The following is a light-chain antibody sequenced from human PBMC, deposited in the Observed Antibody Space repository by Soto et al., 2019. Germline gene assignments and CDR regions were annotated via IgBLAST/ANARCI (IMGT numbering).Light chain of an antibody. CDR1: SNDVGDYDY. CDR2: DVN. V-gene: IGLV2-11*01. J-gene: IGLJ1*01. CDR3: CSYAGGYTFV. Sequence: QSVLTQPPSASGSPGQSVTISCTGTSNDVGDYDYVSWYQQYPGKAPKLIIYDVNKRPSGVPDRFSGSKSGNTASLTISALQAEDEADYYCCSYAGGYTFVFGTGTKLTVL.